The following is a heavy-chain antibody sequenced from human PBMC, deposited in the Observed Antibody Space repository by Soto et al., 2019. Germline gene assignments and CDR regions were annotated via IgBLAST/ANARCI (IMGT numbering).Heavy chain of an antibody. V-gene: IGHV3-23*01. CDR3: ARVAGYYGVDVDWFDP. Sequence: GGSLRLSCAASGFTFSSYAMSWVRQAPGKGLEWVSAISGSGGSTYYADSVKGRFTISRDNSKNTLYLQMNSLRAEDTAVYYCARVAGYYGVDVDWFDPWGQGTLVTVSS. D-gene: IGHD4-17*01. J-gene: IGHJ5*02. CDR1: GFTFSSYA. CDR2: ISGSGGST.